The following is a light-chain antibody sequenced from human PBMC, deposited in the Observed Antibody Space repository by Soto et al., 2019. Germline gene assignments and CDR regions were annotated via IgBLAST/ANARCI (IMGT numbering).Light chain of an antibody. CDR2: VAS. CDR1: QGIRNY. J-gene: IGKJ2*01. CDR3: LQHNTYPYT. Sequence: IQMTQSPSSLSASVGDTVTVTCRASQGIRNYLNWFQQKPGKAPKRLISVASTLQSGVPSRFSGSGSGTEFTLTISSLPPEDSATYYCLQHNTYPYTFGQGTKLEIK. V-gene: IGKV1-17*01.